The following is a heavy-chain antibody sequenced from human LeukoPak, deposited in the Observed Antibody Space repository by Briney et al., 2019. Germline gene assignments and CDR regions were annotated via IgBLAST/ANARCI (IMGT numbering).Heavy chain of an antibody. V-gene: IGHV1-18*01. CDR3: ARWEVPYYDILTGYGAWDY. J-gene: IGHJ4*02. CDR1: GYTFTSYG. Sequence: ASVKVSCKASGYTFTSYGISWVRRAPGQGPEWMGWISAYNGNTNYAQKLQGRVTMTTDTSTSTAYMELRSLRSDDTAVYYCARWEVPYYDILTGYGAWDYWGQGTLVTVSS. CDR2: ISAYNGNT. D-gene: IGHD3-9*01.